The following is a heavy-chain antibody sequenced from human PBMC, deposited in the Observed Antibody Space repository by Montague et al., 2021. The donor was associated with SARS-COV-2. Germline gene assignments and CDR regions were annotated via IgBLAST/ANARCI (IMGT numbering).Heavy chain of an antibody. CDR2: LYYSGNT. J-gene: IGHJ4*02. CDR1: GGSISTCSYN. Sequence: SETLSLTCGFYGGSISTCSYNWGWNRQPPRKGLEGIMSLYYSGNTYYKPSLESRVTLSVDTSKNQFSLSLSTVTAADTAVYYCVRGGDYTDYGRVDYWGQGTLVIVSS. V-gene: IGHV4-39*01. D-gene: IGHD4-11*01. CDR3: VRGGDYTDYGRVDY.